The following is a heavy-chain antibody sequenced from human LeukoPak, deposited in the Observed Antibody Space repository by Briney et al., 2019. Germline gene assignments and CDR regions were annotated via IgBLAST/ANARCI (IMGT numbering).Heavy chain of an antibody. V-gene: IGHV1-18*01. D-gene: IGHD2-2*01. J-gene: IGHJ6*02. CDR3: ARDRKPYCSSTSCHNYYGMDV. CDR1: GSSFTSYG. Sequence: GASVNLSCKASGSSFTSYGISWVRQAPGQGLEWMGWISAYNGNTNYAQKPQGRVTMTTDTSTSTAYIELRSLRSDDTAVYYCARDRKPYCSSTSCHNYYGMDVWGQGTTVTVSS. CDR2: ISAYNGNT.